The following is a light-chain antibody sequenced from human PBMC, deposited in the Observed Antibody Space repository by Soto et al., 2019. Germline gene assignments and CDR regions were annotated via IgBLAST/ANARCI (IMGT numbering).Light chain of an antibody. J-gene: IGLJ1*01. V-gene: IGLV2-14*01. CDR3: SSYTSNTTPDV. CDR1: TNDVRAYNY. Sequence: QPVLTQPASLSRAPGETIAKSSPRNTNDVRAYNYVSWYQQHPGKVPKLVIYDVTNRPSGVSDRFSGSKSGNTASLTISGLQAEDEADYYCSSYTSNTTPDVFGTGTKVTVL. CDR2: DVT.